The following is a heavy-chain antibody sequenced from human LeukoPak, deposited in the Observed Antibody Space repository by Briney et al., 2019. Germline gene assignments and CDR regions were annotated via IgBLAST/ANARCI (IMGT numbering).Heavy chain of an antibody. CDR2: IFGSGGSP. CDR1: GFTFGSFA. J-gene: IGHJ4*02. CDR3: GKTTAGYSSGQKPAWPVDY. D-gene: IGHD5-18*01. Sequence: SGGSLRLSCEASGFTFGSFAMYWVRQAPGKGLEWIAGIFGSGGSPHYADSMKGRFTISRDNSKNTVYLQINSLRAEDTAVYYCGKTTAGYSSGQKPAWPVDYWGQGTLVTVSS. V-gene: IGHV3-23*01.